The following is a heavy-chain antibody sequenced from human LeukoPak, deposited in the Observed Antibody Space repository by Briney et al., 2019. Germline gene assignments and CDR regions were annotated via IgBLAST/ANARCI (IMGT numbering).Heavy chain of an antibody. J-gene: IGHJ4*02. D-gene: IGHD2-15*01. CDR3: ARPYCSGGSCSYFDY. Sequence: GESLKISCKGSGYSFTSYWIGWVRQMPGKGLEWMGIIYPGDSDTRYSPSFQGQVTISADKSISTAYLQWSSLKASDTAMYYCARPYCSGGSCSYFDYWGQGTLVTVSS. CDR2: IYPGDSDT. V-gene: IGHV5-51*01. CDR1: GYSFTSYW.